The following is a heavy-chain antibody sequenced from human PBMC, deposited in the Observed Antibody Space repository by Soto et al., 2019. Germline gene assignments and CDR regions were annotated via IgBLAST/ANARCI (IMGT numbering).Heavy chain of an antibody. J-gene: IGHJ6*02. D-gene: IGHD2-15*01. Sequence: ASVKVSCKASGYTFTSYGISWVRQAPGQGLEWMGWISAYNGNTNYAQKLQGRVTMTTDTSTSTAYMELRSLRSDDTAVYYCARDTDIVVVVAATTFYYYYGMDVWGQGTTVTSP. CDR1: GYTFTSYG. V-gene: IGHV1-18*04. CDR3: ARDTDIVVVVAATTFYYYYGMDV. CDR2: ISAYNGNT.